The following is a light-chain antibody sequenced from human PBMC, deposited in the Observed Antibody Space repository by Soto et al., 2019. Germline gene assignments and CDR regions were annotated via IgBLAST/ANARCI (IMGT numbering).Light chain of an antibody. CDR2: EVT. CDR3: NSYTLILTLV. Sequence: QSALTQPASVSGSPGQSITLSCAGTSSDIGAHNFVSWYQHHPGKAPKLIIYEVTKWPSGVSTRFSGSKAGNTASLTISGLQAEDEADFYCNSYTLILTLVFGGGTKLTVL. J-gene: IGLJ2*01. V-gene: IGLV2-14*01. CDR1: SSDIGAHNF.